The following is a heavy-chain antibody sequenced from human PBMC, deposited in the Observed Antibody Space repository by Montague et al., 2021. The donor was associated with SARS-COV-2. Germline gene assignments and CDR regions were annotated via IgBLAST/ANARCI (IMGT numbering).Heavy chain of an antibody. CDR1: RDSVYTHSGD. CDR2: TYYRSQWYN. J-gene: IGHJ6*02. Sequence: CAISRDSVYTHSGDWVWMRQSPSRGLEWLGRTYYRSQWYNDYAVXLKXRITITPDTSKNLFSLQLRSVTPDDTAVYYCARMAVAPRPGAYYGMDVWGQGTTVTVSS. D-gene: IGHD6-6*01. V-gene: IGHV6-1*01. CDR3: ARMAVAPRPGAYYGMDV.